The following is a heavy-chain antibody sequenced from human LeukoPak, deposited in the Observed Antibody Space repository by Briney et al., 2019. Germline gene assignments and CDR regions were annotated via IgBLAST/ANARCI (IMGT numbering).Heavy chain of an antibody. CDR2: INNNGGST. J-gene: IGHJ4*02. CDR1: GFTFSGFA. V-gene: IGHV3-23*01. D-gene: IGHD1-26*01. CDR3: AKTMGAIDHDY. Sequence: GGSLRLSCAASGFTFSGFAMTWVRQAPGKGLEWVSTINNNGGSTYYADSVKGRFTISRDNSKNTLYLQMNSLRAEDTAVYFCAKTMGAIDHDYWGQGTLVTVSS.